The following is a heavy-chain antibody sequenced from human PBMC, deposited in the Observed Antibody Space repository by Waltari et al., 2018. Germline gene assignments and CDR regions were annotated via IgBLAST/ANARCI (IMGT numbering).Heavy chain of an antibody. D-gene: IGHD4-17*01. CDR2: IYYSGST. V-gene: IGHV4-59*11. J-gene: IGHJ6*02. CDR3: ARESYGDYGYYYGMDV. CDR1: GGSISSHY. Sequence: QVQLQESGPGLVKPSETLSLTCTVSGGSISSHYWSWIRQPPGKGLEWIGYIYYSGSTNDNPSLKSRVTISVDTSKNQFSLKLSSVTAADTAVYYCARESYGDYGYYYGMDVWGQGTTVTVSS.